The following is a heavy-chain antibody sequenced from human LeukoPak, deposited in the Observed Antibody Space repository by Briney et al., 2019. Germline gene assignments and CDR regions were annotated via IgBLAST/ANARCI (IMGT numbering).Heavy chain of an antibody. J-gene: IGHJ3*02. CDR3: ARALSITMIVVVTTGAFDI. CDR1: GFTFSRYS. CDR2: ISISSNYM. Sequence: GGSLRLSCAASGFTFSRYSMNWVRQAPGKGLEWVSSISISSNYMYYPDSLKGRFTISRDNAKNSLYLQMNSLRAEDTAVYYCARALSITMIVVVTTGAFDIWGQGTMVTVSS. D-gene: IGHD3-22*01. V-gene: IGHV3-21*01.